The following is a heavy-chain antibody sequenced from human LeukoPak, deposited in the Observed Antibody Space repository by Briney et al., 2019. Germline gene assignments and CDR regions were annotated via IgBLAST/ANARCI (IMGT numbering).Heavy chain of an antibody. D-gene: IGHD6-19*01. CDR3: ARELRIAVAGTRDY. Sequence: GGSLRLSCAASGFTFSSYAVSWVRQAPGKGLEWVSGISGSGTSAYYADSVKGRFTISRDNSKNTLYLQMNSLRAEDTALYYCARELRIAVAGTRDYWGQGTLVTVSS. V-gene: IGHV3-23*01. CDR1: GFTFSSYA. J-gene: IGHJ4*02. CDR2: ISGSGTSA.